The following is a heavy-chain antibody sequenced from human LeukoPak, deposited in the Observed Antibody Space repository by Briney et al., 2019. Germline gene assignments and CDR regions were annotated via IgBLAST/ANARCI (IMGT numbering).Heavy chain of an antibody. D-gene: IGHD6-6*01. Sequence: SETLSLTXTVSGGSITNPTYHWGWVRQPPGKGLEWIGSIYYNGNSYYNLDLKSRLTLSIDTSNNQFSLKLESVTAADTAVYYCTSEYSSSPAYWGQGTPVTVSS. CDR1: GGSITNPTYH. J-gene: IGHJ4*02. CDR3: TSEYSSSPAY. CDR2: IYYNGNS. V-gene: IGHV4-39*02.